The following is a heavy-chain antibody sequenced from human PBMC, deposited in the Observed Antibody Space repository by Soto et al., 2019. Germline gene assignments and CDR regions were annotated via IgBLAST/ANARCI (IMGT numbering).Heavy chain of an antibody. J-gene: IGHJ4*02. D-gene: IGHD6-25*01. CDR3: ARGRGAAGY. Sequence: SETLSLTCAVYGGSFSGYYWSWIRQPPGKGPEWIGEINHSGSTNYNPSLKSRVTISVDTSKNQFSLKLSSVTAADTAVYYCARGRGAAGYWGQGTLVTVSS. V-gene: IGHV4-34*01. CDR2: INHSGST. CDR1: GGSFSGYY.